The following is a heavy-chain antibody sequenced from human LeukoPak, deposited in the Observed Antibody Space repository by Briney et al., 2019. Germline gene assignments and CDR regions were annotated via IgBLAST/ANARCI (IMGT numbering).Heavy chain of an antibody. J-gene: IGHJ4*02. V-gene: IGHV3-7*04. CDR1: GFKFSTYW. Sequence: GGSLRLSCAASGFKFSTYWMTWVRQAPGKGPEWVANIKEDGSATYYVDSVKGRFTISRDNAKKSLYLQMNSLRAEDTAVYYCARDSPGYLAYDSWGQGTLVTVSS. CDR2: IKEDGSAT. D-gene: IGHD1-1*01. CDR3: ARDSPGYLAYDS.